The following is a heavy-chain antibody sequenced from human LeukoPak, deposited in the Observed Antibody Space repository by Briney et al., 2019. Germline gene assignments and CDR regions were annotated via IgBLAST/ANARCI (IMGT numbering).Heavy chain of an antibody. J-gene: IGHJ4*02. D-gene: IGHD2-8*01. CDR3: SRENGAFSPFGY. CDR1: GGSISNTNW. V-gene: IGHV4-4*02. CDR2: ISLTGLT. Sequence: PSGTLSLTCGVSGGSISNTNWWSWVRQPPGQGLEWIGEISLTGLTHYNPSLESRVTVSLDKSKNQLSLNLTSVTAADTAVYYCSRENGAFSPFGYWGQGTLVTVSS.